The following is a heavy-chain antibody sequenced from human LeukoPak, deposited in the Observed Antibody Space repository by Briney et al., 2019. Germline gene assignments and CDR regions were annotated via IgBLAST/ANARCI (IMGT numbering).Heavy chain of an antibody. Sequence: GGSLRLSCAASGFTFDDYAMHWVRQAPGKGLEWVSGISWNSGSIGYADSVKGRFTISRDNAKNSLYLQMNSLRAEDTAVYYCAISRTPNFDYWGQGTLVTVSS. V-gene: IGHV3-9*01. J-gene: IGHJ4*02. CDR2: ISWNSGSI. CDR1: GFTFDDYA. CDR3: AISRTPNFDY. D-gene: IGHD3-3*01.